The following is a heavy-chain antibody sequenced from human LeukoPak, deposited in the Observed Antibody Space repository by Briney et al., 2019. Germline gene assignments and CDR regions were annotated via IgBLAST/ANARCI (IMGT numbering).Heavy chain of an antibody. J-gene: IGHJ4*02. CDR3: ARDGGLRDLQAFDY. D-gene: IGHD5-12*01. CDR1: GGSISSYY. CDR2: IYYSGST. V-gene: IGHV4-59*01. Sequence: SETLSLTCSVSGGSISSYYWSWIRQPPGKGLAWIGYIYYSGSTNYNPSLKSRVTISVDTSKNQFSLKLSSVTAADAAVYYCARDGGLRDLQAFDYWGQGTLVTVSS.